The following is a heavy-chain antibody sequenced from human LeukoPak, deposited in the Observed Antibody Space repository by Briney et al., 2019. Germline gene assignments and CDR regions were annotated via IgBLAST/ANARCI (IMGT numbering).Heavy chain of an antibody. CDR2: ISNSGDTV. J-gene: IGHJ6*02. CDR3: ASQGGLLWFGELSGGMDV. Sequence: GGSLRLSCAASGFTFSDYYMTWLRQAPGKGLEWLSYISNSGDTVFYADSVKGRFTISRDNSKNTLYLQMNSLRAEDTAVYYCASQGGLLWFGELSGGMDVWGQGTTVTVSS. D-gene: IGHD3-10*01. CDR1: GFTFSDYY. V-gene: IGHV3-11*04.